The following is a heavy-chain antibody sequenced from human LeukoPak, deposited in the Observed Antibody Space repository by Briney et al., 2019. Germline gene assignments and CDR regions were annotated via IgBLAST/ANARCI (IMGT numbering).Heavy chain of an antibody. CDR1: GFTFTNYA. CDR2: ISGSGGNT. V-gene: IGHV3-23*01. Sequence: PGGSLRLSCAASGFTFTNYAINWVRQAPGKGLAWVSAISGSGGNTYYADSVKGRFTISRDNSKNTLYLQMNSLRAEDTAVYYCAKVQGGYYYYGMDVWGQGTTVTVSS. J-gene: IGHJ6*02. CDR3: AKVQGGYYYYGMDV.